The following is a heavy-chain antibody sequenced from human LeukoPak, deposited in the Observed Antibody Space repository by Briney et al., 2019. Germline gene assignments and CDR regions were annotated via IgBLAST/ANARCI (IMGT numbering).Heavy chain of an antibody. V-gene: IGHV4-39*07. J-gene: IGHJ5*02. CDR2: IYYSGST. D-gene: IGHD5-12*01. CDR1: GGSISGTAYY. Sequence: PSETLSLTCAISGGSISGTAYYWGWIRQPPGKGLEWIGSIYYSGSTYYNPSLKSRVTISVDTSKNQFSLKLSSVTAADTAVYYCARLLRGYTLNWFDPWGQGTLVTVSS. CDR3: ARLLRGYTLNWFDP.